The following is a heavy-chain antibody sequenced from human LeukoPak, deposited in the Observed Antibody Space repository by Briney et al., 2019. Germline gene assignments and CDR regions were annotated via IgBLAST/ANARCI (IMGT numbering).Heavy chain of an antibody. Sequence: GGSLRLSCAASGFTFSSFSMNWVRQAPGKGLECISYISTSSSTIYYADSVKGRFTISRDTAKNSLYLQMNSLRAEDTAVYYCARAWRGAFDIWGQGTVVAVSS. CDR3: ARAWRGAFDI. D-gene: IGHD5-24*01. V-gene: IGHV3-48*04. CDR2: ISTSSSTI. J-gene: IGHJ3*02. CDR1: GFTFSSFS.